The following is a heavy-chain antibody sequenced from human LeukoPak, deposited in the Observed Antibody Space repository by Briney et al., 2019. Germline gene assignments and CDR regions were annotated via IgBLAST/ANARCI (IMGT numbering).Heavy chain of an antibody. Sequence: GASVKVSCKASGYTFSDNYIHWLGQATGQGLEWMGIINPSAVITTYAQKFQVRVTMTSDTSTSTIYMDLSSLKFEDTAVYYCARDSEAVAGLDWWGQGTRVTVSS. V-gene: IGHV1-46*01. D-gene: IGHD6-19*01. J-gene: IGHJ4*02. CDR3: ARDSEAVAGLDW. CDR2: INPSAVIT. CDR1: GYTFSDNY.